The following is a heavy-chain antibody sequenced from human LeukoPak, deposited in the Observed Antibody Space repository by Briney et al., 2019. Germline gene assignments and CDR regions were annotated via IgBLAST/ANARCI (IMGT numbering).Heavy chain of an antibody. Sequence: GASVKVSCKASGGTFSSYAISWVRQAPGQGLEWMGGIIPIFGTANYAQKFQGRVTITADESTSTAYMELRSLRSDDTAVYYCARDNPYYDQYYFDYWGQGTLVTVSS. J-gene: IGHJ4*02. CDR2: IIPIFGTA. CDR3: ARDNPYYDQYYFDY. D-gene: IGHD3-3*01. V-gene: IGHV1-69*13. CDR1: GGTFSSYA.